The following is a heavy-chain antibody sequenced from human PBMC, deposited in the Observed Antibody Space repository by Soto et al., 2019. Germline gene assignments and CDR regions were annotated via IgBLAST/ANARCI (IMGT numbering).Heavy chain of an antibody. Sequence: ASVKVSCKASGYTFTSYYMHWVRQAPGQGLEWMGIINPSGGSTSYAQKFQGRVTMTRDTSTSTVYMELSSLRSEDTAVYYCARIRSRKVVNDAFDIWGQGTMVTVSS. CDR1: GYTFTSYY. V-gene: IGHV1-46*03. CDR2: INPSGGST. J-gene: IGHJ3*02. D-gene: IGHD3-22*01. CDR3: ARIRSRKVVNDAFDI.